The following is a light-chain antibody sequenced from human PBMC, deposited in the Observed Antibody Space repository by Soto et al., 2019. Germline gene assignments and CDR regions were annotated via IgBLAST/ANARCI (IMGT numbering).Light chain of an antibody. Sequence: QPVLTQSPSASASLGASVKLTCTLSSGHSSYAIAWHQQQPEKGPRHLMKRNSDGSHSKGDGIPDRFSGSSAGAERYLTISSLQSEDEADYYCRTWGTGIHVFGGGTKLTVL. CDR2: RNSDGSH. J-gene: IGLJ2*01. CDR3: RTWGTGIHV. V-gene: IGLV4-69*01. CDR1: SGHSSYA.